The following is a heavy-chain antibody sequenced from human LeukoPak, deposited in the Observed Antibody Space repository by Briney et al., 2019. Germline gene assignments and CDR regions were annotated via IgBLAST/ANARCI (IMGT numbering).Heavy chain of an antibody. Sequence: GGSLRLSCVAWGYIFSDCRVRGLRQAPEEGLEGVSYISSSSSYTNYADSVRGRFTISRDNAKNSLYLQKNNLRDDDAAVYYCAGDSARLSSSWYEGYDYYCYRMDVWGQGTTVTVSS. D-gene: IGHD6-13*01. V-gene: IGHV3-11*03. J-gene: IGHJ6*02. CDR3: AGDSARLSSSWYEGYDYYCYRMDV. CDR1: GYIFSDCR. CDR2: ISSSSSYT.